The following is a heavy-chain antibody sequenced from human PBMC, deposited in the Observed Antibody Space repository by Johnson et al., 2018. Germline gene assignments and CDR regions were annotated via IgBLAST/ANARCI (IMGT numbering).Heavy chain of an antibody. CDR1: GFTFSSYG. CDR3: AKAGSRYYYDYGMDV. J-gene: IGHJ6*02. V-gene: IGHV3-23*04. Sequence: VQLVESGGGVVQPGRSLRLSCAASGFTFSSYGMHWVRQAPGKGLEWVSAISGSGGSTYYADSVKGRFTISRDNSKNTLYLQMNSLRAEDTAVFYCAKAGSRYYYDYGMDVWGQGTTVTVSS. D-gene: IGHD3-10*01. CDR2: ISGSGGST.